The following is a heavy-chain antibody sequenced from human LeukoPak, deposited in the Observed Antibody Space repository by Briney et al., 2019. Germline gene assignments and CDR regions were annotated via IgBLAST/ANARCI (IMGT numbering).Heavy chain of an antibody. V-gene: IGHV1-69*13. J-gene: IGHJ6*02. Sequence: SVKVSCKASGGTFSSYAISWVRQAPGQGLEWMGGIIPIFGTANYAQKFQGRVTITADESTSTAYMELSSLRSEDTAVYYCARQAVVVVAATPYYYYGMDVWGQGTTVTVSS. CDR3: ARQAVVVVAATPYYYYGMDV. CDR2: IIPIFGTA. CDR1: GGTFSSYA. D-gene: IGHD2-15*01.